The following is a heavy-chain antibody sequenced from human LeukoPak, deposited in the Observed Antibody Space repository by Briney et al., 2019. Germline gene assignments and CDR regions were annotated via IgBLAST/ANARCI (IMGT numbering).Heavy chain of an antibody. D-gene: IGHD2-21*02. CDR1: GFTFSSYA. V-gene: IGHV3-23*01. J-gene: IGHJ4*02. CDR2: FGGSGGTI. Sequence: QPRGSLRLSCAASGFTFSSYAMSWVRQAPGKGLEWVSHFGGSGGTIYYADSVKGRFTISRDNSKNTLYLQMSSLRAEDTAVYYCAKSDCGGDCHLLDYWGQGTLVTVSS. CDR3: AKSDCGGDCHLLDY.